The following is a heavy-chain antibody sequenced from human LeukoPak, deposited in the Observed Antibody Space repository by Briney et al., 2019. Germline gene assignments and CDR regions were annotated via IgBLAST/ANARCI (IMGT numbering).Heavy chain of an antibody. CDR2: IYSGGST. Sequence: GGSLRLSCAASGFTVSSNYMSWVRQAPGKGLEWVSVIYSGGSTYYADSVKGRFTISRDNSKNTLYLQMNSLRAEDTAVYYCARDSSRAAAGTEFDYWGQGTLVTVSS. J-gene: IGHJ4*02. D-gene: IGHD6-13*01. CDR1: GFTVSSNY. CDR3: ARDSSRAAAGTEFDY. V-gene: IGHV3-66*01.